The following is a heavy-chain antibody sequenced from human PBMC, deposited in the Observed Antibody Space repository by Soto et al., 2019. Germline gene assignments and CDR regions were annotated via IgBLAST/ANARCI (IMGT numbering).Heavy chain of an antibody. CDR3: ARENYYDSSGSPNWFDP. Sequence: DSVKVSCQAYLYSFTISAMHWVRQAPGQRLEWMGWINAGNGNTKYSQKFQGRVTITRDTSASTAYMELSSLRSEDTAVYYCARENYYDSSGSPNWFDPWGQGTLVTVSS. V-gene: IGHV1-3*01. CDR2: INAGNGNT. D-gene: IGHD3-22*01. J-gene: IGHJ5*02. CDR1: LYSFTISA.